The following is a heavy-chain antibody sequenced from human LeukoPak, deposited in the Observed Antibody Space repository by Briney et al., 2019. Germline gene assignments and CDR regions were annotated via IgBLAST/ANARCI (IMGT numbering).Heavy chain of an antibody. CDR3: ARSGYSSSWSWYYFDY. CDR1: GGTFSSYA. J-gene: IGHJ4*02. Sequence: SVKVSCKASGGTFSSYAISWVRQAPGQGLEWMGGIIPIFGTANYAQKFQGRVTITADESTSTAYMELSSLRSEDTAVYYCARSGYSSSWSWYYFDYWGQETLVTVSS. V-gene: IGHV1-69*13. CDR2: IIPIFGTA. D-gene: IGHD6-13*01.